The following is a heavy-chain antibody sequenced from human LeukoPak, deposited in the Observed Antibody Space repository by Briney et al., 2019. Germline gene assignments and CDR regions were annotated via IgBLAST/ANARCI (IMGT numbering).Heavy chain of an antibody. Sequence: SQTLSLTCAISGDSVSSNSAAWNWIRQSPSRGLEWLGRTYYRSKWYNDYAVSVKSRITINPDTSKNQFSLKLNSVTAADTAVYHCARLKNYHYHYMDVWGKGTTVTISS. V-gene: IGHV6-1*01. CDR3: ARLKNYHYHYMDV. J-gene: IGHJ6*03. CDR2: TYYRSKWYN. CDR1: GDSVSSNSAA.